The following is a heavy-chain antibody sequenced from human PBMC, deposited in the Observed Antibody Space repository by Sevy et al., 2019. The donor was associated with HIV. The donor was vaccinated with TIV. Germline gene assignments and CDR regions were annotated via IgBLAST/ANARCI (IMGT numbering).Heavy chain of an antibody. CDR2: ISSISNHI. CDR3: AREGRWAHYGMDV. Sequence: GGSLRLSCAASAFTFSSYTTNWVRQAPGKGLEWVSSISSISNHIYYADSVKGRFTISRDNAKNSLYLQMKSLRAEDTAVYYCAREGRWAHYGMDVWGQGTTVTV. V-gene: IGHV3-21*01. J-gene: IGHJ6*02. CDR1: AFTFSSYT. D-gene: IGHD1-26*01.